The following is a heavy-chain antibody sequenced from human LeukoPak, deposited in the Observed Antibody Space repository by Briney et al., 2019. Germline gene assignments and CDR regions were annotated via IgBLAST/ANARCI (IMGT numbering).Heavy chain of an antibody. J-gene: IGHJ4*02. CDR3: ARVNSGWLFDY. Sequence: ASVKVSCKASGYTFTGYYMHWVRQAPGQGLEWMGWINPNSGGTNYAQKFQGRVTITADESTSTAYMELSSLRSEDTAVYYCARVNSGWLFDYWGQGTLVTVSS. CDR1: GYTFTGYY. D-gene: IGHD6-19*01. V-gene: IGHV1-2*02. CDR2: INPNSGGT.